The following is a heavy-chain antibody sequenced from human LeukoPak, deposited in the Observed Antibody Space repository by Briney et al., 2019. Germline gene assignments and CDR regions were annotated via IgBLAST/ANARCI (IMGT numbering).Heavy chain of an antibody. Sequence: SVKVSCKASGGTFSSYAISWVRQAPGQGLEWVGGIILIFGTANYAQKFQGRVTITADESTNTAYMELSRLRSDDTAVYYCARVLIHGGNSIWGQGTLVTVSS. CDR2: IILIFGTA. CDR3: ARVLIHGGNSI. J-gene: IGHJ4*02. V-gene: IGHV1-69*13. D-gene: IGHD4-23*01. CDR1: GGTFSSYA.